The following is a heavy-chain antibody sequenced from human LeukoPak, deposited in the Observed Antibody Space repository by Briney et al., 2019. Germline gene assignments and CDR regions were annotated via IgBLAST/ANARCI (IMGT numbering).Heavy chain of an antibody. V-gene: IGHV3-53*04. CDR2: IDSRDST. CDR3: ARESTPLRGAFDP. CDR1: GFTFSSYA. J-gene: IGHJ5*02. Sequence: PGGSLRLSCAASGFTFSSYAMSWVRQAPGKGLEWVSVIDSRDSTYHADSVKGRFTISRHTSKNTLYLQMNSLRAEDTAVYYCARESTPLRGAFDPWGPGTLVTVSS. D-gene: IGHD5-24*01.